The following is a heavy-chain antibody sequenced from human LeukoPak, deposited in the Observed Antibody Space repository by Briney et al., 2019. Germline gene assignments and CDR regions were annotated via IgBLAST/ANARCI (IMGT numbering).Heavy chain of an antibody. CDR2: INPNSGGT. CDR3: AREAGTGGFDY. V-gene: IGHV1-2*02. CDR1: GYTFNGYY. D-gene: IGHD6-19*01. Sequence: ASVKVSCKASGYTFNGYYMHWVRQAPGQGLEWMGWINPNSGGTKYAQKFQGRVTMTRDTSISTAYMELSRLRSDDTAVYYCAREAGTGGFDYWGQGTLVTVSS. J-gene: IGHJ4*02.